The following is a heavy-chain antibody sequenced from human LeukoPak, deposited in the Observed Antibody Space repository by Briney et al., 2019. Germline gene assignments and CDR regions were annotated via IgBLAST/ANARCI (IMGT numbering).Heavy chain of an antibody. Sequence: TGGSLRLSCAASGFTFSSYAMHWVRQAPGKGLEWVAVISYDGSNKYYADSVKGRFTISRDNSKNTLYLQMNSLRAEDTAVYYCARDLNYGDNAYWGQGTLVTVSS. J-gene: IGHJ4*02. CDR1: GFTFSSYA. D-gene: IGHD4-17*01. V-gene: IGHV3-30*04. CDR3: ARDLNYGDNAY. CDR2: ISYDGSNK.